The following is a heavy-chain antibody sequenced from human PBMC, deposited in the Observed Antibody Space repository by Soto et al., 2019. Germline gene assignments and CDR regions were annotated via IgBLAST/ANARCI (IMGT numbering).Heavy chain of an antibody. Sequence: PSETLSLTCTVSGGSITSYYWSWIRQPPGKGLEWIGEIYHSGSTNYNPSLKSRVTISVDKSKNQFSLKLSSVTAADTAVYYCARAGYDFWSGYYHYGMDVWGQGTTVTVSS. CDR1: GGSITSYY. CDR3: ARAGYDFWSGYYHYGMDV. D-gene: IGHD3-3*01. V-gene: IGHV4-59*12. CDR2: IYHSGST. J-gene: IGHJ6*02.